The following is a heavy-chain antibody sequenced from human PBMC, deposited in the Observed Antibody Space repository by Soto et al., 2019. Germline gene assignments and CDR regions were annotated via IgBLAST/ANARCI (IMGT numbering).Heavy chain of an antibody. CDR2: ISYDGSNK. CDR3: ARDYYDSSGHFDY. D-gene: IGHD3-22*01. Sequence: QVQLVESGGGVVQPGRSLRLSCAASGFTFSSYAMHWVRQAPGKGLEWVAVISYDGSNKYYADSVKGRFTISRDNXKNTRYLQMNSLRAEDTAVYYCARDYYDSSGHFDYWGQGTLVTVSS. CDR1: GFTFSSYA. J-gene: IGHJ4*02. V-gene: IGHV3-30-3*01.